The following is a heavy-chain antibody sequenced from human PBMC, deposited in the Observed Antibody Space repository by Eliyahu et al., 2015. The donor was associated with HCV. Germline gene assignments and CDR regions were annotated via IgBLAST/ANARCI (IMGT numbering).Heavy chain of an antibody. J-gene: IGHJ4*02. CDR2: IYPGDSDT. D-gene: IGHD2-8*01. V-gene: IGHV5-51*01. CDR1: GYSFTSYW. CDR3: ARGRRDVLMQGLKKVPIAFDY. Sequence: EVQLVQSGAEVKKPGESLKISCKGSGYSFTSYWIGWVRQMPGKGLEWMGIIYPGDSDTRYSPSFQGQVTISADKSISTAYLQWSSLKASDTAMYYCARGRRDVLMQGLKKVPIAFDYWGQGTLVTVSS.